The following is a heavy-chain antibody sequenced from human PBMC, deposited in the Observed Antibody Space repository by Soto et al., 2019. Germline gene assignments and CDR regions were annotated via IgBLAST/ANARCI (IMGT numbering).Heavy chain of an antibody. D-gene: IGHD3-10*01. Sequence: PGESLKISCKGSGYSFTSYWIGWVRQMPGNGLEWMGIIYPGDSDTRYSPSFQGQVTISADKSISTAYLQWSSLKASDTAMYYCARHPTMVRGVIGYGMDVWGQGTTVTVSS. CDR3: ARHPTMVRGVIGYGMDV. J-gene: IGHJ6*02. CDR1: GYSFTSYW. V-gene: IGHV5-51*01. CDR2: IYPGDSDT.